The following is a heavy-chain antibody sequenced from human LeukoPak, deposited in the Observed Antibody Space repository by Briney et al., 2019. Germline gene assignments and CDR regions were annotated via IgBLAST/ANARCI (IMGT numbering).Heavy chain of an antibody. Sequence: KPSETLSLNCTGSGGSISSGSYYWSWIRQPAGKGLEWIGRIYTSGSTNYNPSLKSRVTISVDTSKNQFSLKLSSVTAADTAVYYCARGGGSGSYYKGYFDYWGQGTLVTVSS. CDR1: GGSISSGSYY. D-gene: IGHD3-10*01. CDR3: ARGGGSGSYYKGYFDY. V-gene: IGHV4-61*02. J-gene: IGHJ4*02. CDR2: IYTSGST.